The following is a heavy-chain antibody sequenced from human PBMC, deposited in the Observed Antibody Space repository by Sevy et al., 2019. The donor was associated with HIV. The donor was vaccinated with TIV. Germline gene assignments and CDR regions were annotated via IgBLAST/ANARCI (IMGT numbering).Heavy chain of an antibody. V-gene: IGHV3-11*06. CDR1: GFSFSDYY. J-gene: IGHJ4*02. D-gene: IGHD4-4*01. CDR2: ISSRSTYI. Sequence: GGSLRLSCAVSGFSFSDYYMSWIRQAPGKGLEWVSDISSRSTYIKYADSVKGRFTISRDNAKNSLSLQMNSLRADDTAVYYCARESNTYGQGYFDYWGQGTLVTVSS. CDR3: ARESNTYGQGYFDY.